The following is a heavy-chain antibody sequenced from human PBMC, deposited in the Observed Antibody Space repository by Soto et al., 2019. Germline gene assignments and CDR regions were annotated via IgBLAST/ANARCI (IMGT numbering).Heavy chain of an antibody. J-gene: IGHJ6*02. CDR2: ISAYNGNS. D-gene: IGHD2-2*01. Sequence: ASVKVSCKASAYTFTSYGITWVRQAPGQGLEWVGWISAYNGNSNYAQKYEGRVTMTTDTSTSTAYMELSSLRSDDTAVYYCARIADCSTTSCSFPSRCHVGGYYYYYGLDVWGQGTTVTVSS. CDR3: ARIADCSTTSCSFPSRCHVGGYYYYYGLDV. V-gene: IGHV1-18*04. CDR1: AYTFTSYG.